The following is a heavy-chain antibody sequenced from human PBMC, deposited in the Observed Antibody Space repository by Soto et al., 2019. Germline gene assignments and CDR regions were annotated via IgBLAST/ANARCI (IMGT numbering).Heavy chain of an antibody. CDR2: IYYSGST. V-gene: IGHV4-39*07. J-gene: IGHJ4*02. CDR1: GGSISSSSFH. CDR3: ARYCSGGSCYSYYFDY. Sequence: SETLSLTCTVSGGSISSSSFHWGWIRQPPGKGLEWIGSIYYSGSTYYSPSLKSRVTISVDTSKNQFSLKLSSVTAADTAVYYCARYCSGGSCYSYYFDYWGQGTLVTVSS. D-gene: IGHD2-15*01.